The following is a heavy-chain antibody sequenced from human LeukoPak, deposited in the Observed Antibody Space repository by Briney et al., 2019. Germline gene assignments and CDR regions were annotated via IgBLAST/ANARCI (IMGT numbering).Heavy chain of an antibody. Sequence: SETLSLTCAVYGGSFSGYYWSWIRQPPGKGLEWIGEINHSGSTNYNPSLKSRVTISVHTSKNQFSLKLSSVTAADTAVYYCARGLTRGYCSSTSCFRNPYNWFDPWGQGTLVTVSS. CDR2: INHSGST. CDR3: ARGLTRGYCSSTSCFRNPYNWFDP. V-gene: IGHV4-34*01. J-gene: IGHJ5*02. CDR1: GGSFSGYY. D-gene: IGHD2-2*01.